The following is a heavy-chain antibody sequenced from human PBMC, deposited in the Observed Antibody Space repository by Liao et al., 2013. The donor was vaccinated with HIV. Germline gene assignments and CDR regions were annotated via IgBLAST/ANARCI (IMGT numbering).Heavy chain of an antibody. D-gene: IGHD5-18*01. CDR3: ARVSWDTGMAPYMDF. J-gene: IGHJ6*03. CDR2: IFHSGST. V-gene: IGHV4-30-2*01. Sequence: QLQLQESGSGLVKPSETLSLSCGVSGGSINSDDYSWNWIRQTPEKGLEWIGYIFHSGSTSHNPSLKSRVSISVDTSKNEFSLKVNSVTAADAAVYYCARVSWDTGMAPYMDFWGKGTTVTVSS. CDR1: GGSINSDDYS.